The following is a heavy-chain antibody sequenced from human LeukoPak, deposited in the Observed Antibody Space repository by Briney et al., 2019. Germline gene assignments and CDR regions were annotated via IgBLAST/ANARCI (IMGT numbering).Heavy chain of an antibody. Sequence: SATLSLTYSVSGDSLNIYYWNWLRQSPGKGLEWIGYFFYTGTTNYNPSLKSRVNMSVDTSKNLVSLTLRSVTAADTAVYYCARRRYYCHGLDVWGPGTTVIVSS. J-gene: IGHJ6*02. CDR2: FFYTGTT. CDR1: GDSLNIYY. V-gene: IGHV4-59*08. CDR3: ARRRYYCHGLDV.